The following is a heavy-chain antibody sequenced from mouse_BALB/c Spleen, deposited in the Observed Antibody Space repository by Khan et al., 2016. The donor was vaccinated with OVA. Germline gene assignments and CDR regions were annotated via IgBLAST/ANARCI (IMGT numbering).Heavy chain of an antibody. J-gene: IGHJ1*01. CDR1: GYTFTNYG. V-gene: IGHV9-1*02. CDR2: INTYTGDP. D-gene: IGHD3-3*01. CDR3: ARGASCWYFDV. Sequence: QIQLVQSGPELKKPGETVKISCKASGYTFTNYGMNWVKQAPGKGLKWIGWINTYTGDPTYTDDFKGRVAFSLETYASTAYLQIKNLKDEDMATYFCARGASCWYFDVWDAGTTVTVSS.